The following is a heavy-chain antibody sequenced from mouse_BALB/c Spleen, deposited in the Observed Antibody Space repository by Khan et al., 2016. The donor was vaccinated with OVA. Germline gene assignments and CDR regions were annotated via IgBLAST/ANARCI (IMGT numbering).Heavy chain of an antibody. CDR2: INPSDSES. CDR3: TRREKYGYDPSWFAY. J-gene: IGHJ3*01. Sequence: QVQLQQPGAELVRPGASVKLSCKASGYTFTSYWMNWVRQRPGQGLEWVGKINPSDSESHYNQMFKDKATLTVDKSSGKAYMQLSSLTSEDSAVYYCTRREKYGYDPSWFAYWGQGTLVTVSA. D-gene: IGHD2-2*01. V-gene: IGHV1-61*01. CDR1: GYTFTSYW.